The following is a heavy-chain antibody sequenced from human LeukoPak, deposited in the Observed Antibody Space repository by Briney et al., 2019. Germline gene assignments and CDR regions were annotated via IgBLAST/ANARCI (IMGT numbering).Heavy chain of an antibody. V-gene: IGHV1-18*01. CDR2: ISAYNGNT. CDR1: GYTFTSYG. Sequence: EASVKVSCKASGYTFTSYGISWVRQAPGQGLEWMGWISAYNGNTNYAQKLQGRVTMTTDTSTSTAYMELRSLRSDDTAVYYCAVTIFGVVIPTYWGQGTLVTVSS. CDR3: AVTIFGVVIPTY. J-gene: IGHJ4*02. D-gene: IGHD3-3*01.